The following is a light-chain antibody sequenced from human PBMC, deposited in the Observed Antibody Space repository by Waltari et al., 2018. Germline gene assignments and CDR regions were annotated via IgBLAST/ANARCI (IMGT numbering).Light chain of an antibody. V-gene: IGKV3-11*01. CDR3: QQRRNWPLT. J-gene: IGKJ4*01. Sequence: SCRASQGFNMCLAWYHQRPGQAPRLLIYDTSNRATDIPARFSGSGSETDFSLTISSLEPEDFAVYYCQQRRNWPLTFGGGTKVEIK. CDR2: DTS. CDR1: QGFNMC.